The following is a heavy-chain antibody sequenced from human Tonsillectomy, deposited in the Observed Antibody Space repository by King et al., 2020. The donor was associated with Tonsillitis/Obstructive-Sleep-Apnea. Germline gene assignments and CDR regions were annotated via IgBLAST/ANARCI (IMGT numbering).Heavy chain of an antibody. CDR3: ARTPGWRKSSSEEDWYFDL. CDR2: INTAGDT. V-gene: IGHV3-13*04. CDR1: GFTSSTYD. Sequence: VQLVESGGGLVQPGGSLRLSCAASGFTSSTYDMHWVRHTTGKGLEWVSAINTAGDTKYPGSVKGRFTISRENAKNSLYLQMSSLRAGDTAVYYCARTPGWRKSSSEEDWYFDLRGRGTLVTVSS. J-gene: IGHJ2*01. D-gene: IGHD5-24*01.